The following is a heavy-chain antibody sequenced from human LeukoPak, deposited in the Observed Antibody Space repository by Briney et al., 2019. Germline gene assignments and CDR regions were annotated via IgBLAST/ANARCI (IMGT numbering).Heavy chain of an antibody. CDR1: GFTFSSYS. Sequence: PGGSLRLSCAASGFTFSSYSMNWVRQAPGKGLEWVSSISSSSSYIYYADSVKGRFTIFRDNARNSLYLQMNSLRAEDTAVYYCARRSEWSGSYQPFDSWGQGTPVTVSS. J-gene: IGHJ4*02. CDR2: ISSSSSYI. CDR3: ARRSEWSGSYQPFDS. V-gene: IGHV3-21*01. D-gene: IGHD1-26*01.